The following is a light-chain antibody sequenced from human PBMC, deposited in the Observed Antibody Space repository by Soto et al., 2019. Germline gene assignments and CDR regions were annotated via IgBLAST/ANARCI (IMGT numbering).Light chain of an antibody. Sequence: DIQMTQSPSTLSASVGDRVTITCRASQSISSWLAWYQQKPGKAPKLLIYDASSLESGVPSRFSGSGSGTEFTLTISSLQPDDFATYYYQQYNSYRYTFGQGTKLEIK. CDR1: QSISSW. CDR3: QQYNSYRYT. CDR2: DAS. V-gene: IGKV1-5*01. J-gene: IGKJ2*01.